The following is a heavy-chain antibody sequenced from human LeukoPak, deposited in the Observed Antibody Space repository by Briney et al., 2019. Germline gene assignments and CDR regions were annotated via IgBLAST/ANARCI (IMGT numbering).Heavy chain of an antibody. CDR3: ARDPQWELHASHFDY. V-gene: IGHV3-7*01. CDR1: GFTFSSYW. Sequence: GGSLRLSCAASGFTFSSYWMSWVRQAPGKGLEWVANIKQDGSEKYYVDSVKGRFTISRDNAKNSLYLQMNSLRAENTAVYYCARDPQWELHASHFDYWGQGTLVTVSS. CDR2: IKQDGSEK. J-gene: IGHJ4*02. D-gene: IGHD1-26*01.